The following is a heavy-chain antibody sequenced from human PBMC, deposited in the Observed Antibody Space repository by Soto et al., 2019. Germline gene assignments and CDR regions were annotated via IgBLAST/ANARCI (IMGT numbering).Heavy chain of an antibody. CDR2: IIASGGST. V-gene: IGHV3-23*01. Sequence: PGGSLRLSCAASGFTFSSYAMSWVRQTPGKGLEWVSSIIASGGSTYYADSVKGRFTISRDNSKNTLYLQMNSLRAEDTAVYYCAIHPKRIAVAGGEPQYYFDYWGQGTLVTVSS. CDR3: AIHPKRIAVAGGEPQYYFDY. D-gene: IGHD6-19*01. J-gene: IGHJ4*02. CDR1: GFTFSSYA.